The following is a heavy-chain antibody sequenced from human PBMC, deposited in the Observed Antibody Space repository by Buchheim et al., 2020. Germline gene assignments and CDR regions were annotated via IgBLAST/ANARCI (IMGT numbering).Heavy chain of an antibody. D-gene: IGHD3-10*02. CDR3: AKYVLDRGYYYYGMDV. J-gene: IGHJ6*04. V-gene: IGHV3-23*01. Sequence: EVQLLESGGGLVQPGGSLRLSCAASGFTFSSYAISWVRQAPGKGLEWVSAISGSVGSTSYADSVKGRFTISRANSKNSLFLQMNSLRAEDTAVYYCAKYVLDRGYYYYGMDVWGKGTT. CDR1: GFTFSSYA. CDR2: ISGSVGST.